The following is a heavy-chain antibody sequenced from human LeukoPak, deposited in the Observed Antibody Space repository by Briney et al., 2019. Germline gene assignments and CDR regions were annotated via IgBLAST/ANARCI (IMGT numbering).Heavy chain of an antibody. CDR1: GFTFSRYW. Sequence: GGSLRLSCAASGFTFSRYWMNWVRQAPGKGQERVSYISSSVSIIYYADSVKGRFTISRDNAKNSLYLQMNSLRAEDTAVYYCARAIYYYDSSAYYYADAFDIWGQGTMVTVSS. D-gene: IGHD3-22*01. CDR3: ARAIYYYDSSAYYYADAFDI. V-gene: IGHV3-48*04. CDR2: ISSSVSII. J-gene: IGHJ3*02.